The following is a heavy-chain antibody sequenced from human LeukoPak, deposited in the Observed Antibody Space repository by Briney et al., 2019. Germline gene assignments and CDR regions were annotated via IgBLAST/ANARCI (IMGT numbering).Heavy chain of an antibody. CDR2: ISAYNGNT. D-gene: IGHD2-2*01. V-gene: IGHV1-18*01. J-gene: IGHJ4*02. CDR3: ARDHFDEDIVVVPAEY. CDR1: GYTFTSYG. Sequence: ASVKVSCKASGYTFTSYGISWVRQAPGQGLEWMGWISAYNGNTNYAQKVQGRVTMTTDTSTSTAYMELRSLRSDDTAVYYCARDHFDEDIVVVPAEYWGQGTLVTVSS.